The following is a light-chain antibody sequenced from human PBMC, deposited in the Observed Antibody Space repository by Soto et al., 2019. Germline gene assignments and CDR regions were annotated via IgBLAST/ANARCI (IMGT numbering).Light chain of an antibody. V-gene: IGLV1-40*01. J-gene: IGLJ3*02. CDR3: QSYDSSLSGWV. Sequence: QSVLTQPPSVSGAPGQRVTISCTGSNSNIGAGYDVHWYQQLPGTAPKLLIYGNSNRPSGVPDRFSASKSGTSVSLAITGLQAEDEADYYCQSYDSSLSGWVFGGGTKLTVL. CDR1: NSNIGAGYD. CDR2: GNS.